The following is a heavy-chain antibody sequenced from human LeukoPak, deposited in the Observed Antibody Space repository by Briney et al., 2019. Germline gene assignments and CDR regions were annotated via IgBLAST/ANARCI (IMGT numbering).Heavy chain of an antibody. Sequence: ASVTVSCTASGYTFTSYAMHWVRQAPSQRLEWMGWITAGNVNTKYSQKFQGRVTITRDTSASTAYMELSSLRSEDTAVYYCAREDIVVVVAATQYYFDYWGQGTLVTVSS. CDR2: ITAGNVNT. CDR3: AREDIVVVVAATQYYFDY. CDR1: GYTFTSYA. D-gene: IGHD2-15*01. V-gene: IGHV1-3*01. J-gene: IGHJ4*02.